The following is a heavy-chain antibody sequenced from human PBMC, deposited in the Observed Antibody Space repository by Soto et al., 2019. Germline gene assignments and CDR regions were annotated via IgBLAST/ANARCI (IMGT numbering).Heavy chain of an antibody. CDR2: ISSSSSTI. CDR3: AREPPGATGMDV. J-gene: IGHJ6*02. D-gene: IGHD5-12*01. Sequence: LRLSCAASGFTFISYSMNWVRQAPGKGLEWVSYISSSSSTIYYADSVKGRFTISRDNAKNSLYLQMNSLRDEDTAVYYCAREPPGATGMDVWGQGTTVTVSS. V-gene: IGHV3-48*02. CDR1: GFTFISYS.